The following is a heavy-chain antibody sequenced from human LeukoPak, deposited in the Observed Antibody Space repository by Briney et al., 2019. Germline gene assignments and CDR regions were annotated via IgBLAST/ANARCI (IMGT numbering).Heavy chain of an antibody. CDR2: INPNSGGT. D-gene: IGHD3-3*01. CDR1: GYTFTGYY. Sequence: ASVKVSCKASGYTFTGYYMHWVRQAPGQGLEWMGWINPNSGGTNYAQKFQGRVTMTRDTSISTAYMELSRLRSDDTAVYYCATESPDFWSGPNDYWGQGTLVTVSS. V-gene: IGHV1-2*02. CDR3: ATESPDFWSGPNDY. J-gene: IGHJ4*02.